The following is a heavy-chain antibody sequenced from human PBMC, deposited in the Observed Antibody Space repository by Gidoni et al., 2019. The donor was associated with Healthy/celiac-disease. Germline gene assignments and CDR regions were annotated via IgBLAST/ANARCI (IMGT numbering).Heavy chain of an antibody. Sequence: QVQLQESGPGLVKPSETLSLTCTVSGGSISSYYWSWIRQPPGKGLEWIGYIYYSGSTNYNPSLKSRVTISVDTSKNQFSLKLSSVTAADTAVYYCARHSPSEWFGEPWVGKSYGMDVWGQGTTVTVSS. J-gene: IGHJ6*02. CDR1: GGSISSYY. CDR3: ARHSPSEWFGEPWVGKSYGMDV. V-gene: IGHV4-59*08. CDR2: IYYSGST. D-gene: IGHD3-10*01.